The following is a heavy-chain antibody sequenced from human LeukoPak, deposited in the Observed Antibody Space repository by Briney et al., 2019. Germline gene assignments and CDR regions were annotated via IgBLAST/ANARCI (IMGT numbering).Heavy chain of an antibody. CDR1: GFTFGSYS. Sequence: GGSLRLSCAASGFTFGSYSMTWVRQAPGKGLEWVSSISSSSSYIYYADSVKGRFTISRDNAKNSLYPQMNSLRAEDTAVYYCERAAGYTSGWYDDAFDIWGQGTMVTVSS. CDR3: ERAAGYTSGWYDDAFDI. J-gene: IGHJ3*02. D-gene: IGHD6-19*01. V-gene: IGHV3-21*01. CDR2: ISSSSSYI.